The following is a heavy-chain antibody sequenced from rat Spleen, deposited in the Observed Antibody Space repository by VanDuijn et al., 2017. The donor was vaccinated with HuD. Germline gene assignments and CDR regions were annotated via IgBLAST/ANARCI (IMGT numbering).Heavy chain of an antibody. CDR3: TRGYAHY. J-gene: IGHJ2*01. CDR2: ISNSGTSI. Sequence: EVQLVESGGGLVQPGRSLKLSCVASGFTFNNYWMSWIRQAPGKGLEWVASISNSGTSIFYPDSVKGRFTISRDNAHGTLYLQMNSLGSEDTATYYCTRGYAHYWGQGVMVTVSS. CDR1: GFTFNNYW. D-gene: IGHD1-12*01. V-gene: IGHV5-31*01.